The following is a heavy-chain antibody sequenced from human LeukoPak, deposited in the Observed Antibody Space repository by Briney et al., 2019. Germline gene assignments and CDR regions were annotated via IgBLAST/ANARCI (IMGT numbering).Heavy chain of an antibody. D-gene: IGHD6-19*01. Sequence: GGSLRLSCAASGFTFSNSWMHWVRQAPGKGLVWISLINTDGSTTIYADSVKGRFTISRDNAKNTLYLQMSSLRPEDTAVYYCARREGSGWYYFDYWGQGTLVTVSS. CDR3: ARREGSGWYYFDY. V-gene: IGHV3-74*01. CDR2: INTDGSTT. CDR1: GFTFSNSW. J-gene: IGHJ4*02.